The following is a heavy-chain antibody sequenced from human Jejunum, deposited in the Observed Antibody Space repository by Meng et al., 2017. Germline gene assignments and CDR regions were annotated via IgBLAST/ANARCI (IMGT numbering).Heavy chain of an antibody. Sequence: VELHAWGPGSGKPSDTLSLTCAVSGGSISSVYWWTWVRQSPGKGLEWIGEIYHSGSTNYNPSLKSRVTISVDKSKNQFSLKLTSVTAADTAVYYCARGGYYSFDYWGQGTLVTVSS. V-gene: IGHV4-4*02. D-gene: IGHD5-18*01. CDR2: IYHSGST. CDR1: GGSISSVYW. J-gene: IGHJ4*02. CDR3: ARGGYYSFDY.